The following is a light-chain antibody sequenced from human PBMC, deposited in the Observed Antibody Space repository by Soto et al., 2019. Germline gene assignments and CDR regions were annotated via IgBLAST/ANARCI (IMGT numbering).Light chain of an antibody. V-gene: IGKV3-11*01. CDR1: QIVSSY. CDR3: QQRSNGPIT. J-gene: IGKJ5*01. Sequence: EIVLTQSPATLSLSPGERATIYCRASQIVSSYLAWYQQKPGQAPRLLIYDASNRATGIPARFSGSGSGTDFTLTIISLEPEDFAVYYCQQRSNGPITFGQGTRLEIK. CDR2: DAS.